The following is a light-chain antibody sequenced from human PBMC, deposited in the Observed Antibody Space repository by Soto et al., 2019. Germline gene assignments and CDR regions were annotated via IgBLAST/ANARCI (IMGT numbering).Light chain of an antibody. V-gene: IGLV3-21*02. CDR3: QVWDTNSDLYV. CDR1: NIGSKS. CDR2: DNS. Sequence: SYELTQPPSVSVAPGQTARITCGVKNIGSKSVHWYQQKPGQAPVLVVSDNSDRPSGIPERFSGSNSGNTATLTISSVEAGDEADFYCQVWDTNSDLYVFRPGTKVTVL. J-gene: IGLJ1*01.